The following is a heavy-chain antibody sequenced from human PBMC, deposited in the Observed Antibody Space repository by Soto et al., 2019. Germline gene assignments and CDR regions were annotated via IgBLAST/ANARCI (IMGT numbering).Heavy chain of an antibody. CDR1: GGSISGFY. V-gene: IGHV4-59*08. D-gene: IGHD4-4*01. Sequence: SETLSLTCTVSGGSISGFYWSWIRQPPGKGLEWIGYVYYSGSTNYNPSLESRVTMSVDTSKNQFSLKLSSVTAADTAVYYCARPHRQYLQDDAFDIWGQGTMVTVSS. CDR2: VYYSGST. J-gene: IGHJ3*02. CDR3: ARPHRQYLQDDAFDI.